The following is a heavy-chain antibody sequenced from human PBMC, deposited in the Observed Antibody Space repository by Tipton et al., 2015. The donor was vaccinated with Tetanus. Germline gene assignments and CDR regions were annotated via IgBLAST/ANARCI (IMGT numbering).Heavy chain of an antibody. D-gene: IGHD3-22*01. Sequence: QVQLVQSGAEMKKPGASVKVSCNASGYTFTGYYIYWVRQAPGQGLEWMGWIDPNSGGTVYAQKFQGRVTMTRDTPISTAYMELRSLRFDDTAVYYCARDRGDYIYYGMDVWGPGTTVTVS. CDR3: ARDRGDYIYYGMDV. CDR2: IDPNSGGT. J-gene: IGHJ6*02. CDR1: GYTFTGYY. V-gene: IGHV1-2*02.